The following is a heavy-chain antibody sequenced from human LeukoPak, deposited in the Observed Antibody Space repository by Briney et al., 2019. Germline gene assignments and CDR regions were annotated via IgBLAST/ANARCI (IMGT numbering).Heavy chain of an antibody. Sequence: GGSLRLSCAASGFTFSTYLMGWVRQAPGKGREWGANIKQDGSEKYYVDSVKGRFTISRDNAKNSLYLQMNSLRAEDTAVYYCARDSSSPTWGQGTLVTVSS. CDR3: ARDSSSPT. D-gene: IGHD6-19*01. V-gene: IGHV3-7*03. CDR1: GFTFSTYL. J-gene: IGHJ4*02. CDR2: IKQDGSEK.